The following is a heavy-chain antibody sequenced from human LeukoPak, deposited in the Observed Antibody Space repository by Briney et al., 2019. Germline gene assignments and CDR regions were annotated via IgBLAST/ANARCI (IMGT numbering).Heavy chain of an antibody. V-gene: IGHV4-31*03. D-gene: IGHD4-11*01. J-gene: IGHJ4*02. CDR2: IYYSGST. Sequence: SETLSLTCTVSGGAISSGGYYWSWIRQHPGKGLEWIGYIYYSGSTYYNPSLKSRVTISVDTSKNQFPLKLSSVTAADTAVYYCARGRSTVPYDSWGQGTLVTVSS. CDR3: ARGRSTVPYDS. CDR1: GGAISSGGYY.